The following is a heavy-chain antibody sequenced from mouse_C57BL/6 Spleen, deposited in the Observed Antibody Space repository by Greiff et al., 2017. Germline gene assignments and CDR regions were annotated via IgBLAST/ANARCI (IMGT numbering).Heavy chain of an antibody. J-gene: IGHJ1*03. CDR1: GYTFTSYW. V-gene: IGHV1-74*01. CDR3: AWGGYYYGSDWYFDV. D-gene: IGHD1-1*01. Sequence: LQQPGAELVKPGASVKVSCKASGYTFTSYWMHWVKQRPGQGLEWIGRIHPSDSDTNYNQKFKGKATLTVDKSSSTAYMQLSSLTSEDSAVYYCAWGGYYYGSDWYFDVWGTGTTVTVSS. CDR2: IHPSDSDT.